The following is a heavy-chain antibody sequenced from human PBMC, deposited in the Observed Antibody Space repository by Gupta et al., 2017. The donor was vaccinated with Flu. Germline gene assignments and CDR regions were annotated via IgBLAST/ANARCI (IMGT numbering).Heavy chain of an antibody. Sequence: WIRQRTGKGLEWIGHIDYSGRTYYSPSLKSRVTMSVDTSKNQFSLKLSAVTAADTAVYYCARGFCSGGTCYSGGHNWFDPWGQGTLITVSS. V-gene: IGHV4-31*02. D-gene: IGHD2-15*01. CDR3: ARGFCSGGTCYSGGHNWFDP. J-gene: IGHJ5*02. CDR2: IDYSGRT.